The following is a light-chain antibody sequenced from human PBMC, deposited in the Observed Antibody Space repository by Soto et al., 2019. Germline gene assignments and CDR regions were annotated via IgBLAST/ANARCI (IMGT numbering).Light chain of an antibody. CDR3: QHYNHWPLT. CDR2: DAS. Sequence: EIVMTQSPATLSVSPGERATLSCRASQSVSSNLAWYQQKPGQAPRLLIYDASTRATGIPARFSGSGSGTEFTLTISSLQSEDFSLYYCQHYNHWPLTFGGGTKMEIK. V-gene: IGKV3-15*01. CDR1: QSVSSN. J-gene: IGKJ4*01.